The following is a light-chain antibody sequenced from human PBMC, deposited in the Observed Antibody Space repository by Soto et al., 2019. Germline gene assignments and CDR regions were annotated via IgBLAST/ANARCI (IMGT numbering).Light chain of an antibody. CDR2: DAS. CDR1: QGISSY. CDR3: QQLNSSPST. Sequence: DIQLTQSPSFLSASVGDRVTITCRASQGISSYLAWYQQKPGEAPKLLIYDASTLQGGVPSRFSGSRSGTEFTLTISSLQPEDFATYYCQQLNSSPSTFGQGTRLEIK. V-gene: IGKV1-9*01. J-gene: IGKJ5*01.